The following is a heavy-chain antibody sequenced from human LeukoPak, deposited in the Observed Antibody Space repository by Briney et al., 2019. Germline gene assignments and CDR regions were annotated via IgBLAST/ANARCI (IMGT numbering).Heavy chain of an antibody. CDR1: GFTFSDAW. CDR2: IKSKANGETT. Sequence: GGSLRLSCSASGFTFSDAWMGWVRQAPGKGLEWVGRIKSKANGETTHFAAPMKGRFTISRDDSKNTLYLQMNGLKTEDTAVYYCAWGGDYFDFWGRGTLVTVSS. J-gene: IGHJ4*02. D-gene: IGHD3-16*01. CDR3: AWGGDYFDF. V-gene: IGHV3-15*01.